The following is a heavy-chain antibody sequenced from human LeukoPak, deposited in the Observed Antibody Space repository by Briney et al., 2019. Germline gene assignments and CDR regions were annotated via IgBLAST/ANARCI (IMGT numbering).Heavy chain of an antibody. D-gene: IGHD5-18*01. Sequence: GGSLRLSCAAFGFTFSSYSMNWVRQAPGKGLEWVSSISSSSSYIYYADSVKGRFTISRDNAKNSLYLQMNSLRAEDTAVYYCATSAMAPYYFDYWGQGTLVTVSS. CDR3: ATSAMAPYYFDY. V-gene: IGHV3-21*01. CDR2: ISSSSSYI. CDR1: GFTFSSYS. J-gene: IGHJ4*02.